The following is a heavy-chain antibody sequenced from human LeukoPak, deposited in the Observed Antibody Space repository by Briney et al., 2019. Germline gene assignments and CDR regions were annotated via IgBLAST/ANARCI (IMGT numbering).Heavy chain of an antibody. Sequence: PGGSLRLSCAASGFTFSGSAMHWVRQASGKGLEWVGRIRSKANSYATAYAASVKGWFTISRDDSKNTAYLQMNSLKTEGTAVYYCTSTVVTGGNAFDIWGQGTMVTVSS. CDR2: IRSKANSYAT. D-gene: IGHD4-23*01. CDR3: TSTVVTGGNAFDI. CDR1: GFTFSGSA. V-gene: IGHV3-73*01. J-gene: IGHJ3*02.